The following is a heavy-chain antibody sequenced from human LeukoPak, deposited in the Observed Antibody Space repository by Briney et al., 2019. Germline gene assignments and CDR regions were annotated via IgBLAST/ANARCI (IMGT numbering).Heavy chain of an antibody. Sequence: PGGSLRLSCAASGFTFSSYAMSWVRQAPGKGLEWVSAISGSGGSTFYADSVKGRFTISRDNSKNTLYLQMISLRADDTALYYCVKSRARREGSSGSIDFWGQGTLVTVSS. J-gene: IGHJ4*02. D-gene: IGHD3-22*01. CDR1: GFTFSSYA. CDR2: ISGSGGST. V-gene: IGHV3-23*01. CDR3: VKSRARREGSSGSIDF.